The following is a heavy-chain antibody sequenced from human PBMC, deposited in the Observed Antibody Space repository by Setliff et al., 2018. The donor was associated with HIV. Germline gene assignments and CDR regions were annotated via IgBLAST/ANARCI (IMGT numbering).Heavy chain of an antibody. CDR2: IYHRGNT. CDR1: GGSISSGGYY. V-gene: IGHV4-39*01. J-gene: IGHJ3*01. CDR3: ARHPGSTSNWYKGAFDF. Sequence: PSETLSLTCSVSGGSISSGGYYWGWIRQPPGKGLEWIGNIYHRGNTYYNPSLKSRVTISVDTSKNQFSLKLSSVTAADTAMYYCARHPGSTSNWYKGAFDFWGQGRMVTVSS. D-gene: IGHD6-13*01.